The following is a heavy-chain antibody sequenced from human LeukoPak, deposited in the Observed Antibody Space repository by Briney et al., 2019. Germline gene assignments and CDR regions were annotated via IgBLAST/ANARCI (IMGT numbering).Heavy chain of an antibody. CDR1: GGTFSSYA. Sequence: GASVKVSCKASGGTFSSYAISWVRQAPGQGLEWMGGIIPIFGTANYAQKFQGRVTITADESTSTAYMELSSLGSEDTAVYYCARGEWLRLEPHYYYGMDVWGKGTTVTVSS. CDR3: ARGEWLRLEPHYYYGMDV. J-gene: IGHJ6*04. CDR2: IIPIFGTA. D-gene: IGHD5-12*01. V-gene: IGHV1-69*13.